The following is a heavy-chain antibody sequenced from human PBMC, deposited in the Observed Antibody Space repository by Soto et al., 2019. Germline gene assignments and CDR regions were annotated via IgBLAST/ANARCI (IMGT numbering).Heavy chain of an antibody. V-gene: IGHV6-1*01. D-gene: IGHD2-2*01. CDR2: SYYSSKSYN. CDR3: ALEKWAPAAGINWFDP. Sequence: SPTRVLACGVSGESVSSRTVAWNWIRQSPSRGLESLARSYYSSKSYNDYAVSVQCRITIITDTSKNPLSLHLNSVTPEHTAVYYSALEKWAPAAGINWFDPWRQGPLVTVSS. CDR1: GESVSSRTVA. J-gene: IGHJ5*02.